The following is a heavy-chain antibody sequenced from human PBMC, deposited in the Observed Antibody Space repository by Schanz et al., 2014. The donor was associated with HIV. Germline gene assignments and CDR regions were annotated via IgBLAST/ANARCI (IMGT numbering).Heavy chain of an antibody. V-gene: IGHV3-33*01. Sequence: QVQLVESGGGVVQPGRSLRLSCTASGFTFSNYGMHWVRQAPGKGREWVAAIWYDGSNKFYADSVKCRFTISRDNSKNTLYLQMNNLRAEDTAVYGCARQGLRFSFWLDYWGQGTPVTVS. D-gene: IGHD4-17*01. J-gene: IGHJ4*02. CDR3: ARQGLRFSFWLDY. CDR2: IWYDGSNK. CDR1: GFTFSNYG.